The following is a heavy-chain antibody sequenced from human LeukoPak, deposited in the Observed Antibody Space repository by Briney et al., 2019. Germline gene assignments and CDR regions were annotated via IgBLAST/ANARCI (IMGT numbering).Heavy chain of an antibody. J-gene: IGHJ4*02. CDR3: AGGDDY. CDR1: GGSFSGYY. CDR2: IYYSGST. Sequence: SETLSLTCAVYGGSFSGYYWSWIRQPPGKGLEWIGSIYYSGSTYYNPSLKSRVTISVDTSKNQFSLKLSSVTAADTAVYYCAGGDDYWGQGTLVTVSS. V-gene: IGHV4-34*01.